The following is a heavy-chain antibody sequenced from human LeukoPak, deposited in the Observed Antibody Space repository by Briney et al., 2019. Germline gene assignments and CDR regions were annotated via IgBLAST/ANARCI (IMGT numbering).Heavy chain of an antibody. D-gene: IGHD3-9*01. CDR1: GYTFTGYY. CDR2: INPNSGNT. CDR3: ARLLRYFEDDP. V-gene: IGHV1-8*02. J-gene: IGHJ5*02. Sequence: ASVKVSCKASGYTFTGYYMHWVRQAPGQGLEWMGWINPNSGNTGYAQKFQGRVTMTRNTSINTAYMELSSLRSEDTAVYYCARLLRYFEDDPWGQGTLVTVSS.